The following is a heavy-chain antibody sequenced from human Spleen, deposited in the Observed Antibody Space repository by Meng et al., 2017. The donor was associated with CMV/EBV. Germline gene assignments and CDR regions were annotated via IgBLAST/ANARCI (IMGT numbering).Heavy chain of an antibody. CDR2: VSAENGNT. J-gene: IGHJ4*02. V-gene: IGHV1-18*01. CDR1: GYPFDIFG. CDR3: ARAGAAVTTNFDF. D-gene: IGHD4-17*01. Sequence: CKASGYPFDIFGITWVRQAPGQGLEWVGWVSAENGNTNYAQMFQGRVTVTTDTSTNTAYLELRSLRSDDSAVYFCARAGAAVTTNFDFWGQGTLVTVSS.